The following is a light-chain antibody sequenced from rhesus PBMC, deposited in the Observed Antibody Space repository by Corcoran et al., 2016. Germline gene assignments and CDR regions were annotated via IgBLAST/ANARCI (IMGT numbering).Light chain of an antibody. CDR3: QHYNTWPLT. V-gene: IGKV3-42*03. Sequence: EIVLTQSPATLSLSPGERATLSCRASQSVSRSLAWYQQKAGQVPRPLIYDVSTRATGIPDRFSGNGSGTDFSLSISSLEPEDLAIYYCQHYNTWPLTFGGGTKVEIK. J-gene: IGKJ4*01. CDR1: QSVSRS. CDR2: DVS.